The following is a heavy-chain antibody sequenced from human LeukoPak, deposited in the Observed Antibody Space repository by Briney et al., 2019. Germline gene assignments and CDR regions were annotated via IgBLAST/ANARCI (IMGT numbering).Heavy chain of an antibody. CDR1: GGSISSSSYY. CDR3: ARVGRITMVRGALDY. CDR2: IYYSGST. J-gene: IGHJ4*02. D-gene: IGHD3-10*01. Sequence: SETLSLTCTVSGGSISSSSYYWGWLRQPPGTGLEWIGSIYYSGSTYYNPSLKSRVTISVDTSKNQFSLKLSSVTAADTAVYYCARVGRITMVRGALDYWGQGTLVTVST. V-gene: IGHV4-39*07.